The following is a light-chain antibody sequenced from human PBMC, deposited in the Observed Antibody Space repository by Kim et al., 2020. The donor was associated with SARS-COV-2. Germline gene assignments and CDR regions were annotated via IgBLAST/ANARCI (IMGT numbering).Light chain of an antibody. CDR3: GTWDSSLSAGV. CDR2: ENN. CDR1: SSNSGNNY. Sequence: GQKVTISCPGSSSNSGNNYLSRYQQLPGTAPKLLIYENNKRPSGIPDRFSGSKSGTSATLGITGLQTGDEADYYCGTWDSSLSAGVFGTGTKVTVL. V-gene: IGLV1-51*01. J-gene: IGLJ1*01.